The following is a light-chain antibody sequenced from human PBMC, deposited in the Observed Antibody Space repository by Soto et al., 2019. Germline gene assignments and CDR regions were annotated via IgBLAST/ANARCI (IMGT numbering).Light chain of an antibody. J-gene: IGKJ4*01. Sequence: EIVLTQSPATLSLSPGERATLSCRASQNIWTYLAWYRQKPGQAPRLLIYDATNRATGITASFSGSGSATDFALTIGSLEREDCGVYYCQQRYLWPPRTFGGGSMVEI. CDR2: DAT. V-gene: IGKV3-11*01. CDR3: QQRYLWPPRT. CDR1: QNIWTY.